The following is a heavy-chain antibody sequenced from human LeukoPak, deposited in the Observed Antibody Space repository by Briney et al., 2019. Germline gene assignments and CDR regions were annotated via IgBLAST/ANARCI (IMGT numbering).Heavy chain of an antibody. CDR3: ASPGYDILTPLDY. CDR2: ISGSGGST. V-gene: IGHV3-23*01. J-gene: IGHJ4*02. CDR1: GFTFSSYA. Sequence: GGSLRLSCAASGFTFSSYAMSWVRQAPGKGLEWVSAISGSGGSTYYADSVKGRFTIFRDNSKNTLYLQMNSLRAEDTAVYYCASPGYDILTPLDYWGQGTLVTVSS. D-gene: IGHD3-9*01.